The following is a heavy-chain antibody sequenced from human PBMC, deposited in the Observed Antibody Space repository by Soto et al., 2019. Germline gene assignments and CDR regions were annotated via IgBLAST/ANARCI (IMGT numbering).Heavy chain of an antibody. Sequence: QVQLVESGGGVVQPGRSLRLSCAASGFTFSSYAMHWVRQAPGKGLEWVAIISYDGSNKYYADSVKGRFTISRDNSKNTLYLQKNSLRAEDTAVYYCTRERGNYDRFYPWGQGTLVTVSS. CDR2: ISYDGSNK. J-gene: IGHJ5*02. D-gene: IGHD3-3*01. CDR1: GFTFSSYA. V-gene: IGHV3-30-3*01. CDR3: TRERGNYDRFYP.